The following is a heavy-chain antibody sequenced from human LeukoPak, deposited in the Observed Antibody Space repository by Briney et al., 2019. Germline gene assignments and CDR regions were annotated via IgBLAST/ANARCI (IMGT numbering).Heavy chain of an antibody. CDR2: ISAYNGNT. V-gene: IGHV1-18*01. Sequence: ASVKVSCKASGYTFTSYGISGVRQAPGQGREWMGWISAYNGNTKYAQKLQGRVTMTTDTSTSTPYMELRSLRSADTAVYYCARSGYCSGGSCYSDLTYYYYGMDVWGQGTTVTVSS. J-gene: IGHJ6*02. CDR3: ARSGYCSGGSCYSDLTYYYYGMDV. CDR1: GYTFTSYG. D-gene: IGHD2-15*01.